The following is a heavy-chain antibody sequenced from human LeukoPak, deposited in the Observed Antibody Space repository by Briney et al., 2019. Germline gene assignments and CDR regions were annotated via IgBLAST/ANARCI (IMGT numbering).Heavy chain of an antibody. CDR3: AREAPLSSGSPRRPFDY. CDR1: GGSFSGYY. D-gene: IGHD3-10*01. J-gene: IGHJ4*02. CDR2: INHSGST. Sequence: SETLSLTCAVSGGSFSGYYWSWIRQPPGKGLEWIGEINHSGSTNYNPSLKSRVTISVDTSKNQFSLKLSSVTAADTAVYYCAREAPLSSGSPRRPFDYWGQGTLVTVSS. V-gene: IGHV4-34*01.